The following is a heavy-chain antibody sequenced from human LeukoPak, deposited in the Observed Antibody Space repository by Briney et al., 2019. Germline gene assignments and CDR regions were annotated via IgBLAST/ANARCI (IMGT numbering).Heavy chain of an antibody. D-gene: IGHD1-14*01. CDR2: ISSSSRYI. Sequence: GGALRLSCAASGFAFSSYSMNWVRQAPGEGLGWVWCISSSSRYIYYADSLKGRFTISRDNTTHSMYLQMPPLRAEDTAVYYCATIHYNWNHGGFDPWGQGTPVTVSS. CDR3: ATIHYNWNHGGFDP. CDR1: GFAFSSYS. J-gene: IGHJ5*02. V-gene: IGHV3-21*01.